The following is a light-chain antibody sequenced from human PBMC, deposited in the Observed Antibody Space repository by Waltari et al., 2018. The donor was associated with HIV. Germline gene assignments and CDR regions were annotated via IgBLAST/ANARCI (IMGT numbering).Light chain of an antibody. CDR2: DVT. J-gene: IGLJ3*02. V-gene: IGLV2-11*01. CDR3: SSYAGSYTWL. CDR1: SNDVGGYQY. Sequence: QSALTQPRSVSGSPGQSVTISCTGTSNDVGGYQYVSWYQKHPGKAPKLIIFDVTQRPSGVPDRFSGSKPGNTASLTISGLQAADEADFYCSSYAGSYTWLFGGGTKVTVL.